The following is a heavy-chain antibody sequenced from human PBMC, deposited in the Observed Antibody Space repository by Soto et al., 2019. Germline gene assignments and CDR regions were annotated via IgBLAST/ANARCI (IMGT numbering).Heavy chain of an antibody. Sequence: QVQLVQSGAAVKKPGSSVKVSCKASGGTFSSYAISWVRQAPGQGLEWMGGIIPIFGTAHYAQKFQGRVKITANESKRTAYLEVSSLSSEDTAVYCCAGAVGVPVEDYYDYYGMDVWGQGTTVTVSS. D-gene: IGHD2-21*01. CDR1: GGTFSSYA. CDR2: IIPIFGTA. CDR3: AGAVGVPVEDYYDYYGMDV. J-gene: IGHJ6*02. V-gene: IGHV1-69*12.